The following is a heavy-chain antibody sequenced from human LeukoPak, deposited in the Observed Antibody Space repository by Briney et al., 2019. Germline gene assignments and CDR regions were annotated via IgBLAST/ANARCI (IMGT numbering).Heavy chain of an antibody. Sequence: GGSLRLSCAASGFTFSSYAMSWVRQAPGKGLEWVSAISGSGGSTYYADSVKGRFTISRDNAKNSLYLQMNSLRAEDTAVYYCARALPAAGREAYYYYGMDVWGQGTTVTVSS. CDR1: GFTFSSYA. J-gene: IGHJ6*02. V-gene: IGHV3-23*01. CDR2: ISGSGGST. CDR3: ARALPAAGREAYYYYGMDV. D-gene: IGHD6-13*01.